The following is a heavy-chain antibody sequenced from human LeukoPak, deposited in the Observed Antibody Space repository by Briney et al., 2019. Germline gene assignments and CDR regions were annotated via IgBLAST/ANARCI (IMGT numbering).Heavy chain of an antibody. D-gene: IGHD3-22*01. V-gene: IGHV3-33*01. CDR1: GFTFSSYG. CDR3: ARGYDYYDSSGYQLLVGYYFDY. Sequence: SGRSLRLSCAASGFTFSSYGMHWVRQAPGKGLEWVAVIWYDGSNKYYADSVKGRFTISRDNSKNTLYLQMNSLRAEDTAVYYCARGYDYYDSSGYQLLVGYYFDYWGQGTLVTVSS. J-gene: IGHJ4*02. CDR2: IWYDGSNK.